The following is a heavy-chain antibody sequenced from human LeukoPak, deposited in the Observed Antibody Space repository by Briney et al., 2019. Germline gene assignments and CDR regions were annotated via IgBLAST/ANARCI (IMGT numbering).Heavy chain of an antibody. D-gene: IGHD3-10*01. CDR3: AKRRADYYGSGRGLNYFDY. J-gene: IGHJ4*02. CDR1: GLTFTSYA. V-gene: IGHV3-23*01. CDR2: ISGSGGST. Sequence: GGSLRLSRAASGLTFTSYAMTWVRQAPGKGLEWVSAISGSGGSTYYADSVKGRFPISRGNSKNTLYLQMNSLRAEDTAIYYCAKRRADYYGSGRGLNYFDYWGQGTLVTVSS.